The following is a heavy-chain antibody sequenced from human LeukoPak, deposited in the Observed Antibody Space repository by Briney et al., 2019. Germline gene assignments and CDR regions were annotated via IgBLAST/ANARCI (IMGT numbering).Heavy chain of an antibody. V-gene: IGHV3-21*01. CDR1: GFTFSSYS. J-gene: IGHJ5*02. D-gene: IGHD6-13*01. CDR3: ARGDSSSWAGNWFDP. Sequence: GGSLRLSCAASGFTFSSYSMNWVRQAPGKGLEWVSSISSSSSYIYYADSVKGRFTISRDNAKNSPYLQMNSLRAEDTAVYYCARGDSSSWAGNWFDPWGRGTLVTVSS. CDR2: ISSSSSYI.